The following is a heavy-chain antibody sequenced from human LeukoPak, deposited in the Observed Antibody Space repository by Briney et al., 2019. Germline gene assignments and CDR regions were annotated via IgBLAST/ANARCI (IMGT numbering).Heavy chain of an antibody. CDR1: GGSFSGYY. CDR2: INHSGST. Sequence: SETLSFTCAVYGGSFSGYYWSWIRQPPGKGLEWIGEINHSGSTNYNPSLKSRVTISVDTSKNQFSLKLSSVTAADTAVYYCARRGGSYDFWSGPTGLYGMDVWGQGTTVTVSS. J-gene: IGHJ6*02. CDR3: ARRGGSYDFWSGPTGLYGMDV. D-gene: IGHD3-3*01. V-gene: IGHV4-34*01.